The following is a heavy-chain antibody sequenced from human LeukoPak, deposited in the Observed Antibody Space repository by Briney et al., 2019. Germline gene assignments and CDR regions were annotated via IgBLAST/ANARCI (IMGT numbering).Heavy chain of an antibody. CDR1: GFTVSSNY. D-gene: IGHD3-9*01. V-gene: IGHV3-53*01. J-gene: IGHJ4*02. Sequence: GGSLRLSCAASGFTVSSNYMSWVRQAPGKGLEWVSVIYSGGSTYYADSVKGRFTISRDNSKNTLYLQMNSLRAEDTAVYYCARAQGDFDWLSPDYWGQGTLVTVS. CDR3: ARAQGDFDWLSPDY. CDR2: IYSGGST.